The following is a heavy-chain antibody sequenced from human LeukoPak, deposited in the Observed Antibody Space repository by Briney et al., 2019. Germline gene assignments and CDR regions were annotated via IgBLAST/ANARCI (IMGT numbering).Heavy chain of an antibody. V-gene: IGHV3-23*01. CDR2: ISGSGGST. CDR3: AKVEAIAVAGTLIDY. Sequence: GGSLRLSCAASGFTFSSYAMSWVRQAPGKGLEWVSAISGSGGSTYYADSVKGRFTISRDNSKYTLYLQMNSLRAEDTAVYYCAKVEAIAVAGTLIDYWGQGTLVTVSS. D-gene: IGHD6-19*01. CDR1: GFTFSSYA. J-gene: IGHJ4*02.